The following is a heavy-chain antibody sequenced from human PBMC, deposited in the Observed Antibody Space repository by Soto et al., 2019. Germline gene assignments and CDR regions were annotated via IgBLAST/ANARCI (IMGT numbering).Heavy chain of an antibody. V-gene: IGHV3-48*03. Sequence: GGSLRLSWAASGFTFSSYEMNWVRQAPGRGLEWISYINTNGNAMYYADSVRGRFTVSRDSAKNSLYLQMNSLRAEDTAVYYCAREDINCGGDCFSLWGQGTLVTVSS. J-gene: IGHJ4*02. CDR1: GFTFSSYE. CDR3: AREDINCGGDCFSL. CDR2: INTNGNAM. D-gene: IGHD2-21*02.